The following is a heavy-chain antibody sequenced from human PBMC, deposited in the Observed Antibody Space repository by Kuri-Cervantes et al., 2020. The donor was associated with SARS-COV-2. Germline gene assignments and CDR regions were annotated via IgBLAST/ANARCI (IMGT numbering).Heavy chain of an antibody. D-gene: IGHD6-6*01. Sequence: ASVKVSCKASGYTFTGYYIHWVRQAPGQGLEWMGWINPNSGGTNYAQKFQGRVTMTRNTSISTAYMELSSLRSEDTAVYYCARGRSGSSLWGQGTLVTVSS. CDR3: ARGRSGSSL. CDR1: GYTFTGYY. J-gene: IGHJ4*02. V-gene: IGHV1-2*02. CDR2: INPNSGGT.